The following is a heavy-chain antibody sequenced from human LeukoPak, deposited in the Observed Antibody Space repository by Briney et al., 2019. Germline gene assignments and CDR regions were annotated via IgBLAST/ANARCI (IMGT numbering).Heavy chain of an antibody. CDR1: GGTFSSYA. D-gene: IGHD3-3*01. Sequence: SVKVSCKASGGTFSSYAISWVRQAPGQGLEWMGRIIPILGIANYAQKFQGRVTITADKSTSTAYMELSSLRSEDTAVYYCAKDPVLRFLEWSSPSYFDYWGQGTLVTVSS. V-gene: IGHV1-69*04. J-gene: IGHJ4*02. CDR2: IIPILGIA. CDR3: AKDPVLRFLEWSSPSYFDY.